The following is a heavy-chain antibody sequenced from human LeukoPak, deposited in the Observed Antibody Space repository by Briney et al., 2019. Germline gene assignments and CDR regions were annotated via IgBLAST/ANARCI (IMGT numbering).Heavy chain of an antibody. V-gene: IGHV1-2*02. Sequence: ASVKVSCKASGYTFTSYYMHWVRQAPGQGLEWMGIINPNSGGTNYAQKFQGRVTMTRDTSISTAYMELSSLRSDDTALYYCARGSQVLLWFGVARAWGQGTLVTVSS. CDR1: GYTFTSYY. D-gene: IGHD3-10*01. J-gene: IGHJ5*02. CDR3: ARGSQVLLWFGVARA. CDR2: INPNSGGT.